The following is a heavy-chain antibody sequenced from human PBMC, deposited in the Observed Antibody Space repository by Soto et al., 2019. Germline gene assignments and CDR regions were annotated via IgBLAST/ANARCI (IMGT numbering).Heavy chain of an antibody. CDR1: GYTFNAHG. V-gene: IGHV1-18*01. J-gene: IGHJ5*02. D-gene: IGHD2-2*01. Sequence: ASVKVSCKASGYTFNAHGISWVRQAPGQGLEWMGWISAYDGGTRYAQNFQGRVTMTTDTSTNTAHMELRSLRSDDTAMYYCARLENYHLLSWSDPWGQGTPVTVSS. CDR2: ISAYDGGT. CDR3: ARLENYHLLSWSDP.